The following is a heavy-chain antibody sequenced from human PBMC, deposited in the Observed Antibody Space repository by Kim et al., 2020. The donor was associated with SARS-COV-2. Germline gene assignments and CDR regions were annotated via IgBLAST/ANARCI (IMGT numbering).Heavy chain of an antibody. CDR2: IYPADSDT. CDR1: GYSFINYW. V-gene: IGHV5-51*01. J-gene: IGHJ4*02. D-gene: IGHD3-22*01. Sequence: GESLKISCKGSGYSFINYWIGWVRQMPGKGLELMGIIYPADSDTRYSPSFQGQVTISADKPISTAYLQWSSLKASDTAMYYCARLIGSGYYYFAYWGQGTLFTVSS. CDR3: ARLIGSGYYYFAY.